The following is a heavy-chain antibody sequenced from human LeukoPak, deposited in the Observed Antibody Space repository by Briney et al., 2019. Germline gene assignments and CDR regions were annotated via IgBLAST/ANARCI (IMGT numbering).Heavy chain of an antibody. CDR1: GFTFSTYS. CDR2: ISSGGSTR. J-gene: IGHJ4*02. D-gene: IGHD4-17*01. V-gene: IGHV3-30*03. Sequence: GGSLRLSCSASGFTFSTYSMHWVRQAPGKGLEWVAVISSGGSTRYYAGSVKGRFTISRDNPKNTLYLQMNSLRAEDTAVYYCARGLEYGETLVDFDYWGQGTLVTVSS. CDR3: ARGLEYGETLVDFDY.